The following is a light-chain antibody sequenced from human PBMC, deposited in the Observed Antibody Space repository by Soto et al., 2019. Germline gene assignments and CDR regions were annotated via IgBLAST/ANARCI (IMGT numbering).Light chain of an antibody. CDR2: GNT. Sequence: QSVLTQPPSVSGAPGQRVTISCTGSSSYIGAGYDVHWYQQLPGAAPKLLFYGNTNRPSGVPDRFSGSKSGTSASLAITGLQAEDEADYYCQSYDSSLSGYVFGTRTKLTVL. J-gene: IGLJ1*01. CDR3: QSYDSSLSGYV. V-gene: IGLV1-40*01. CDR1: SSYIGAGYD.